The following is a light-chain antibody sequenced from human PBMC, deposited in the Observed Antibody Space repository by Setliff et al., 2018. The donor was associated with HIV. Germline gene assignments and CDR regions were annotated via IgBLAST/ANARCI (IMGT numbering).Light chain of an antibody. Sequence: QSALTQPASVSGSPGQSITISCSGTTSDIGAYSYVSWYQQHPGKAPKLMIYEVSNRPSGVSNRLSGSKSGSTASLTISGLQAEDEGDYYCCSYTSSDTVVFGTGTKVT. CDR3: CSYTSSDTVV. CDR2: EVS. V-gene: IGLV2-14*01. J-gene: IGLJ1*01. CDR1: TSDIGAYSY.